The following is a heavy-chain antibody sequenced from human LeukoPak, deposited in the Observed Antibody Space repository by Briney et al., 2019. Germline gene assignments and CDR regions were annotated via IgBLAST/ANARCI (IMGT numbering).Heavy chain of an antibody. Sequence: PGGSLRLSCAASGFTFSSYGMSWVRQAPGKGLEWVSAISGSGGSTYYADSVKGRFTICRDNSKNTLYLQMNSLRAEDTAVYYCAKDSSLGGLITMVRGVISYWGQGTLVTVSS. D-gene: IGHD3-10*01. CDR1: GFTFSSYG. CDR3: AKDSSLGGLITMVRGVISY. J-gene: IGHJ4*02. V-gene: IGHV3-23*01. CDR2: ISGSGGST.